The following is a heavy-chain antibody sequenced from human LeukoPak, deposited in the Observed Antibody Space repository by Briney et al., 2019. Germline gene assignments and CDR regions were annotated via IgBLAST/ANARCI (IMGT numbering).Heavy chain of an antibody. CDR1: GFTFRSYW. J-gene: IGHJ4*02. V-gene: IGHV3-21*01. CDR3: ARDSYDFWSSSPSCDY. D-gene: IGHD3-3*01. Sequence: PGGSLRLSCAASGFTFRSYWMSRVRQAPGKGLEWVSSISSSSSYIYYADSVKGRFTISRDNAKKSLYLQMNSLKAEDTAVYYCARDSYDFWSSSPSCDYWGQGTLVTVSS. CDR2: ISSSSSYI.